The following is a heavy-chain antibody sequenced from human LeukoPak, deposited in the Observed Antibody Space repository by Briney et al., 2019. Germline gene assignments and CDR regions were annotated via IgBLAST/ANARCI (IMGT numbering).Heavy chain of an antibody. CDR3: ARDSGRVNY. CDR1: GFTFSSYA. J-gene: IGHJ4*02. CDR2: IKEDGSDK. D-gene: IGHD3-10*01. V-gene: IGHV3-7*03. Sequence: PGGSLRLSCAASGFTFSSYAMSWVRQAPGRGLEWVADIKEDGSDKYYVDSVKGRFTISRDNVKNSLYLQMNSLRVEDTAVYYCARDSGRVNYWGQGTLVTVSS.